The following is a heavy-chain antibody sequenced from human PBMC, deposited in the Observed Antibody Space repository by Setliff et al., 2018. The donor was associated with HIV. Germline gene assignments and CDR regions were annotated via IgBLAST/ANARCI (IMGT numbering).Heavy chain of an antibody. D-gene: IGHD4-17*01. Sequence: GASVKVSCKASGYTFTGYYIHWVRQAPGQGLEWMGWINPKSGGTNSAQNLQGRVTMTTDKSTSTAYMELRSLRSDDTAVYYCARGQYGDELFDYWGQGTLVTVS. V-gene: IGHV1-2*02. J-gene: IGHJ4*02. CDR3: ARGQYGDELFDY. CDR2: INPKSGGT. CDR1: GYTFTGYY.